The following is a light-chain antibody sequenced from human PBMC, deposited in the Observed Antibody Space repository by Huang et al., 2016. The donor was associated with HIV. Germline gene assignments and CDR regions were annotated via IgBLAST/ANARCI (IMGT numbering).Light chain of an antibody. CDR3: QQYTTYFPT. CDR2: KAS. Sequence: DIQMTQSPYILSASVGDRVTITCRASLSISSWLDWYQQKPGKAPKRLNYKASSLESGVPSRFSGSGSGTEFTLTISSQQPDDFATYYCQQYTTYFPTVGQGTKLEIK. V-gene: IGKV1-5*03. J-gene: IGKJ2*01. CDR1: LSISSW.